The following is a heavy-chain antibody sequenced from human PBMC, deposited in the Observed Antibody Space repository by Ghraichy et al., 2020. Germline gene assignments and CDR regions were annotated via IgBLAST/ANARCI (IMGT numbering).Heavy chain of an antibody. V-gene: IGHV1-24*01. J-gene: IGHJ4*02. D-gene: IGHD6-19*01. Sequence: ASVKVSCKVSGYTLTELSMHWVRQAPGKGLEWMGGFDPEDGETIYAQKFQGRVTMTEDTSTDTAYMELSSLRSEDTAVYYCATVAPNRYSSGWTFDYWGQGTLVTVSS. CDR2: FDPEDGET. CDR1: GYTLTELS. CDR3: ATVAPNRYSSGWTFDY.